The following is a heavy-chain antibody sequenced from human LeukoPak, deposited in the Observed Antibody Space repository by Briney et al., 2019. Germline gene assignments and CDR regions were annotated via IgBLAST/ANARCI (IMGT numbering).Heavy chain of an antibody. CDR1: GYTLTELS. V-gene: IGHV1-24*01. J-gene: IGHJ4*02. Sequence: ASVTVSCKVSGYTLTELSMHWVRQAPGKGLEWMGGFDPEDGETIYAQKFQGRVTMTEDTSTDTAYMELSSLRSEDMAVYYCATGRYYYDSSDPWPDYWGQGTLVTVSS. D-gene: IGHD3-22*01. CDR2: FDPEDGET. CDR3: ATGRYYYDSSDPWPDY.